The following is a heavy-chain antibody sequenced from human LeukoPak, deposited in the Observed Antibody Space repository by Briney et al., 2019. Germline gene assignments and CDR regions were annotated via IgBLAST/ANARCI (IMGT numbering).Heavy chain of an antibody. J-gene: IGHJ6*02. Sequence: GGSLRLSCAASGFTFSSYAMHWVRQAPGKGLEWVAVISYDGSNKYYADSVKGRFTISRDNSKNTLYLQMNSLRAEDTAVYYCAKDLYSAGATAFDYGMDVWGQGTTVTVSS. CDR1: GFTFSSYA. D-gene: IGHD1-26*01. V-gene: IGHV3-30*04. CDR2: ISYDGSNK. CDR3: AKDLYSAGATAFDYGMDV.